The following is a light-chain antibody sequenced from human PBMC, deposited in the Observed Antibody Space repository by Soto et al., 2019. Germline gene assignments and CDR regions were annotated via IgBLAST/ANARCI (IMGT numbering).Light chain of an antibody. CDR2: LNPDGTH. CDR3: QTWGTAMVV. Sequence: QLVLTQSPSASASLGASVKLTCTLSTRHRSYAIAWHQHQPEKGPRFLMTLNPDGTHRKGDGIPDRFSGSSSGAERYLTISSLKSEDEADYYCQTWGTAMVVFGGGTKLTVL. J-gene: IGLJ2*01. V-gene: IGLV4-69*01. CDR1: TRHRSYA.